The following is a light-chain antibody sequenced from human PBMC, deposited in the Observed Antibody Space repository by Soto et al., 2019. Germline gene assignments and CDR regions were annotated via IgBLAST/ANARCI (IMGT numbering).Light chain of an antibody. J-gene: IGKJ2*01. CDR1: QSVSSN. V-gene: IGKV3-15*01. CDR2: GAS. CDR3: QQRSNWPPGVYT. Sequence: EIVMTQSPATLSVSPGERATLSCRASQSVSSNLAWYQQKPGQAPRLLIYGASTRATGIPARFSGSGSGTEFTLTISSLEPEDFAVYFCQQRSNWPPGVYTFGQGTKLEIK.